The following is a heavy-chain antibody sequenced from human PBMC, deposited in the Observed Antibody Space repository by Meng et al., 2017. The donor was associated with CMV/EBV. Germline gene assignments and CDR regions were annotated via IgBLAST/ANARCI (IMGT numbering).Heavy chain of an antibody. Sequence: GESLKISCAASGFTFSDYYMGWIRQAPEKGLEWVSYITNSGNTIYDADSVKGRFSISRDNARNSLYLQMNSLRAEDTAVYYCARKRSQVSGSAFDIWGHGTMVTVSS. D-gene: IGHD3-10*01. V-gene: IGHV3-11*01. J-gene: IGHJ3*02. CDR1: GFTFSDYY. CDR3: ARKRSQVSGSAFDI. CDR2: ITNSGNTI.